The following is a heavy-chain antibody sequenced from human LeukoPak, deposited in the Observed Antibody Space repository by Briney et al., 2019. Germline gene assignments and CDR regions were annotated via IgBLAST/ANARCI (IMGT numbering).Heavy chain of an antibody. V-gene: IGHV3-74*01. Sequence: GGSLRLSCAASGFTFSSYWMHWVRQAPGKGLVWVSRINSDGSSTSYADSVKGRFTISRDNAKNTLYLQMNSLRAEDTAVYYCAREVGRAYYYDSSGAYDAFDIWGQGTMVTVSS. CDR1: GFTFSSYW. CDR2: INSDGSST. J-gene: IGHJ3*02. CDR3: AREVGRAYYYDSSGAYDAFDI. D-gene: IGHD3-22*01.